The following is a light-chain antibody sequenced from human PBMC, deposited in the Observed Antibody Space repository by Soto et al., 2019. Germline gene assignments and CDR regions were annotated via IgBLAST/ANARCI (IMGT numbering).Light chain of an antibody. Sequence: DIVMTQSPATLSVSPGERATLSCRASQTISSNLAWYQQKPGQTPRLLIYGASTRAAGIPARFSGSGSGTDFTLTITSLQSEDFAVYFCHQYENWPKTFGQGTTVDIK. CDR1: QTISSN. CDR2: GAS. V-gene: IGKV3-15*01. J-gene: IGKJ1*01. CDR3: HQYENWPKT.